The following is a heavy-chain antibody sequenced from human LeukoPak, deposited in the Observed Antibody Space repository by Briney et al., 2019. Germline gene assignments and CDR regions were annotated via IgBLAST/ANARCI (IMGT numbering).Heavy chain of an antibody. CDR1: GGSISSYY. Sequence: SETLSLTCTVSGGSISSYYRSWIRQPPGKGLEWIGYIYYSGSTNYNPSLKSRVTVSVDTSKNQFSLKLSSVTAADTAVYYCATKSSGWYPYYFDYWGQGTLVTVSS. V-gene: IGHV4-59*01. CDR3: ATKSSGWYPYYFDY. D-gene: IGHD6-19*01. J-gene: IGHJ4*02. CDR2: IYYSGST.